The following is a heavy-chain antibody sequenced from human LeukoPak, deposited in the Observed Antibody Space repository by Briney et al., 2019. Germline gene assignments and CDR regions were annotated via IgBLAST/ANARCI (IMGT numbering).Heavy chain of an antibody. J-gene: IGHJ6*03. Sequence: PGGSLRLSCAASGFSFTNYWMSWVRQAPGKGLEWVANVKEDGTTKQYVDSVKGRFTISRDNAKNSLYLQMDSLRAEDTAVYYCARGRAGKTMDVWGKGTTVTVSS. V-gene: IGHV3-7*01. CDR3: ARGRAGKTMDV. CDR1: GFSFTNYW. CDR2: VKEDGTTK.